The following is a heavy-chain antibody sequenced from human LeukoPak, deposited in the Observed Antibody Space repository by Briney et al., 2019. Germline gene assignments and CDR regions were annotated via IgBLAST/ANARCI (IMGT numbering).Heavy chain of an antibody. D-gene: IGHD2-2*01. Sequence: SETLSFTCTVSGGSISSYYWSWIRQPAGKGLEWIGRIYTSGSTNYNPSLKSRVTMSVDTSKNQFSLKLSSVTAADTAVYYCARDQIVVVPAAKVHWFDPWGQGTLATVSS. CDR1: GGSISSYY. J-gene: IGHJ5*02. CDR2: IYTSGST. CDR3: ARDQIVVVPAAKVHWFDP. V-gene: IGHV4-4*07.